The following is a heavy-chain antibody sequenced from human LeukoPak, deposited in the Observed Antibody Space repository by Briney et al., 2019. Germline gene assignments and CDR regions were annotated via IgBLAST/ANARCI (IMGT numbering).Heavy chain of an antibody. J-gene: IGHJ4*02. CDR3: ARDLRGDGTYFDY. CDR1: GYTFTGYY. V-gene: IGHV1-2*02. CDR2: INPNSGGT. D-gene: IGHD5-24*01. Sequence: ASVKASCKASGYTFTGYYVHWVRQAPGQGLEWMGWINPNSGGTKYAQKFQGRLTMTRDTSISTAYMELSSLKSDDTAVYYCARDLRGDGTYFDYWGQGTLVTVSS.